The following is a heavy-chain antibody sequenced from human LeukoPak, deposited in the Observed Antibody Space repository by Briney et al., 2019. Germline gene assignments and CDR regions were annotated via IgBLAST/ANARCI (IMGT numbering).Heavy chain of an antibody. Sequence: GGSLRLSCAASGFTVSSNYMSWVRHAPGKGLELVSVIYSGGSTYYADSVKGRFTISRDNSKNTLYLQMNSLRAEDTAVYYCARGSYYDILTGYYWWGAFDIWGQGTMVTVSS. CDR1: GFTVSSNY. V-gene: IGHV3-53*01. CDR3: ARGSYYDILTGYYWWGAFDI. CDR2: IYSGGST. D-gene: IGHD3-9*01. J-gene: IGHJ3*02.